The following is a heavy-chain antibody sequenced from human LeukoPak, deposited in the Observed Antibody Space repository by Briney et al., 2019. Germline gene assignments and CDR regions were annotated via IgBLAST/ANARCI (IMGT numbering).Heavy chain of an antibody. J-gene: IGHJ5*02. Sequence: SETLSLTCTVSGGSISSSSYYWGWIRQPPGKGLEWIGSIYYSGSTYYNPSLKSRVTISVDTSKNQFSLKLGSVTAADTAVYYCAPYGSGSYGFDPWGQGTLVTVSS. CDR1: GGSISSSSYY. D-gene: IGHD3-10*01. CDR2: IYYSGST. V-gene: IGHV4-39*01. CDR3: APYGSGSYGFDP.